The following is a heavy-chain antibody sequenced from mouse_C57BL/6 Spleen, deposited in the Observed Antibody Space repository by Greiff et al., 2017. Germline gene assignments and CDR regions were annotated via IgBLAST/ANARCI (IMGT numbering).Heavy chain of an antibody. CDR2: IYPGDGDT. CDR1: GYAFSSSW. J-gene: IGHJ2*01. Sequence: QVQLQQSGPELVKPGASVKISCKASGYAFSSSWMNWVKQRPGKGLEWIGRIYPGDGDTNYNGKFKGKATLTADKSSSTAYMQLSSLTSEDSAVYFCARIEDGYYSPFDYWGQGTTLTVSS. V-gene: IGHV1-82*01. CDR3: ARIEDGYYSPFDY. D-gene: IGHD2-3*01.